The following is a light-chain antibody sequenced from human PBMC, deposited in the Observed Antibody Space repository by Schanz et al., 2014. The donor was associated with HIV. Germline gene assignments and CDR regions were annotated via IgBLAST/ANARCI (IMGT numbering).Light chain of an antibody. J-gene: IGLJ3*02. CDR2: ANI. Sequence: QLVLTQPPSVSGAPGQRVTISCTGTSSDIGAGYDVHWYQQLPGTAPKLLIYANINRPSGVPDRFSGSRSGTSASLAITGLQAEDEADYYCCSYAGSSTWVFGGGTKLTVL. V-gene: IGLV1-40*01. CDR1: SSDIGAGYD. CDR3: CSYAGSSTWV.